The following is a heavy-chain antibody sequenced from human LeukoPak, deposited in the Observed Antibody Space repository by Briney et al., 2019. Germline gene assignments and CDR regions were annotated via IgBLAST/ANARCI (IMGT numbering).Heavy chain of an antibody. CDR3: ARDYGRYGSGSSTFDY. J-gene: IGHJ4*02. CDR1: GFTFSSYE. Sequence: HGGALRLSCAASGFTFSSYEMNWVRQAPGKGLEWVSYISSSGSTIYYADSVKGRFTISRDNAKNSLYLQMNSLRAEDTAVYYCARDYGRYGSGSSTFDYWGQGTLVTVSS. CDR2: ISSSGSTI. D-gene: IGHD3-10*01. V-gene: IGHV3-48*03.